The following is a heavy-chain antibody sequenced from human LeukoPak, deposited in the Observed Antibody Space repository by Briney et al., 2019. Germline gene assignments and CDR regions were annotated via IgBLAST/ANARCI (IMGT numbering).Heavy chain of an antibody. V-gene: IGHV3-7*03. Sequence: GGSLRLSCAASGFTFRNYWMGWVRQAPGKGLEWVANTKPDGSAEYYADSVRGRFTTSRDNANNLLYLQMNRLRAEDTAVYYCARQRSPYYDFWSGYYTTAAYFDYWGQGTLVTVSS. J-gene: IGHJ4*02. CDR3: ARQRSPYYDFWSGYYTTAAYFDY. CDR2: TKPDGSAE. D-gene: IGHD3-3*01. CDR1: GFTFRNYW.